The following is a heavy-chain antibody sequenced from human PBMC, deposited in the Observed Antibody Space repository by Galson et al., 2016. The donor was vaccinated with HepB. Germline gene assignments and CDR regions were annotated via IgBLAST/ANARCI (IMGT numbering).Heavy chain of an antibody. V-gene: IGHV3-30*18. D-gene: IGHD6-19*01. CDR2: ISYDGSNE. CDR3: AKGETRIAVAGTRG. Sequence: SLRLSCAASGFTFSTYVMHWVRQAPGKGLEWVAVISYDGSNEDYADSVKGRFTISRDNSKNTLYLQLNSLRAEDTAVYYCAKGETRIAVAGTRGWGQGTLVTVSS. J-gene: IGHJ4*02. CDR1: GFTFSTYV.